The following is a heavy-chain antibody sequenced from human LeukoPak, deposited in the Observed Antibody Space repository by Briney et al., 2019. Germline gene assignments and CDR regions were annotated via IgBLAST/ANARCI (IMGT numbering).Heavy chain of an antibody. CDR1: GFTFYDYS. Sequence: GGSLRLSCAASGFTFYDYSMHWVRQAPGKGLEWVSLICGGGGSTYYTDSVKGRFTISRDNSKNSLYLQMNNLRTEDTALYYCAKDSEAVTIFGVVIINYGMDVWGQGTTVTVS. J-gene: IGHJ6*02. V-gene: IGHV3-43*02. D-gene: IGHD3-3*01. CDR3: AKDSEAVTIFGVVIINYGMDV. CDR2: ICGGGGST.